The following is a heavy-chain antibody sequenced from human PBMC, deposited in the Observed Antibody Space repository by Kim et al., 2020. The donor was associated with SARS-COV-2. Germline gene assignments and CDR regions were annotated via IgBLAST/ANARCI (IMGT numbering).Heavy chain of an antibody. J-gene: IGHJ6*02. V-gene: IGHV1-3*01. CDR1: GYTFTNYA. Sequence: ASVKVSCKASGYTFTNYAMHWVRQAPGQRLEWMGWINAGNGNTKYSQKFQGRVTITRDTSASTAYMELSSLTSENTAVYYCARGGFCSGGSCRERNYYYYSMDVWGQGTTVTVSS. CDR3: ARGGFCSGGSCRERNYYYYSMDV. CDR2: INAGNGNT. D-gene: IGHD2-15*01.